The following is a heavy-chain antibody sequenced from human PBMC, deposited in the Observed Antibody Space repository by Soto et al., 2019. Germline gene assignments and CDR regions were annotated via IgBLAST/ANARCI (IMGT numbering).Heavy chain of an antibody. D-gene: IGHD3-16*01. CDR2: IYWDDAK. J-gene: IGHJ4*02. CDR3: AHKGGGDRILDY. V-gene: IGHV2-5*02. Sequence: QITLKESGPPLVKPTQTLTLTCTFSGFSLSTSGVGVGWIRQPPGKALEWLALIYWDDAKPYSPSLKSRLTIPNETSKNPVVLTMTNMGPVDTATYYCAHKGGGDRILDYWGQGTLVTVSS. CDR1: GFSLSTSGVG.